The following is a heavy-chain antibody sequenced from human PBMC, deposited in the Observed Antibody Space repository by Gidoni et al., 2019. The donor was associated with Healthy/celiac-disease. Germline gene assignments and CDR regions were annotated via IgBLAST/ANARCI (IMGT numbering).Heavy chain of an antibody. CDR1: VCSISSGGYY. V-gene: IGHV4-31*03. CDR3: ARAHGAAADPFDY. CDR2: IYYSGSP. Sequence: QVQLQESGPGLVKPSQPLSLPCTVSVCSISSGGYYWSWIRQHPGKGMEWSGYIYYSGSPYYNPSLKSRVTISVETSKNQFSLKLSSVTAADTAVYYCARAHGAAADPFDYWGQGTLVTVSS. J-gene: IGHJ4*02. D-gene: IGHD6-13*01.